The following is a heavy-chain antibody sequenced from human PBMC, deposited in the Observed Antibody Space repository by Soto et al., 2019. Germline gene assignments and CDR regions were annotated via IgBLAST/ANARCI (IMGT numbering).Heavy chain of an antibody. J-gene: IGHJ4*02. CDR1: GGTFSSYA. Sequence: QVQLVQSGAEVKKPGSSVKVSCKASGGTFSSYAISWVRQAPGQGLEWMGGIIPIFGTANYAQKFQGRVTIXXGXSXXTDYMELSSLRSEDTAVYYCARDIGERRYSSGWGYWGQGTLVTVSS. D-gene: IGHD6-19*01. CDR2: IIPIFGTA. CDR3: ARDIGERRYSSGWGY. V-gene: IGHV1-69*12.